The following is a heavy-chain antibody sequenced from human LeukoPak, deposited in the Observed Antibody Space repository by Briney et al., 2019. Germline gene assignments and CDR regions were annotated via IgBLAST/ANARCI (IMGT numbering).Heavy chain of an antibody. CDR1: GSSVNSDQY. CDR3: AMLRLGELSLLANAYDI. D-gene: IGHD3-16*02. V-gene: IGHV4-38-2*01. Sequence: PSETLSLTCDVSGSSVNSDQYWGWMRHSPGARLEWIGSVHQTGSPYYNPSLGSRVSLSLDSTKNSFSLRLTSVAAADTAVYYCAMLRLGELSLLANAYDIWGQGTMVIVSS. CDR2: VHQTGSP. J-gene: IGHJ3*02.